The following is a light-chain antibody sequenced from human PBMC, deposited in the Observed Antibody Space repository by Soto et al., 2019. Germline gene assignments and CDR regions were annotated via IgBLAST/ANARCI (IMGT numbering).Light chain of an antibody. Sequence: DIQMTQSPSSLSASVGDRATITCQASQDISNYLNWYQQKSGKAPKLLIYGAFNLETGVPSRFSGSGSGTDFTFSISSLQPEDIATFYCQQYDNLPFGGGTKVEIK. J-gene: IGKJ4*01. CDR2: GAF. V-gene: IGKV1-33*01. CDR3: QQYDNLP. CDR1: QDISNY.